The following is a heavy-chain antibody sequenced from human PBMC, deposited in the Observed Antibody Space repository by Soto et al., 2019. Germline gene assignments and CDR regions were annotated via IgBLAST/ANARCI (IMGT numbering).Heavy chain of an antibody. CDR1: GGAITGYY. Sequence: SETLSLTCNVSGGAITGYYWNWIRQPPGKGLEWIGYVYFSGSTKYNPSLTSRVTISVDMSKKQFSLRLTSMTSADTAVYYCSRERGAVASIADAFDIWGQGTMVPVSS. J-gene: IGHJ3*02. V-gene: IGHV4-59*01. D-gene: IGHD6-6*01. CDR3: SRERGAVASIADAFDI. CDR2: VYFSGST.